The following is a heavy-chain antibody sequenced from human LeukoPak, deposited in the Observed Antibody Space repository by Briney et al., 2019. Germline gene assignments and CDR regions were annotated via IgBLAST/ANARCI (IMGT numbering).Heavy chain of an antibody. CDR2: ISYDGSNK. D-gene: IGHD6-13*01. V-gene: IGHV3-30*18. CDR1: GFTFSSYG. Sequence: GRSLRLSCAASGFTFSSYGMHWVRQAPGKGLEWVAVISYDGSNKYYADSVKGRFTISRDNSKNTLYLQMNSLRGEDTAVYYCAKKGGGAAAGYYYYYGMDVWGQGTTVTVSS. J-gene: IGHJ6*02. CDR3: AKKGGGAAAGYYYYYGMDV.